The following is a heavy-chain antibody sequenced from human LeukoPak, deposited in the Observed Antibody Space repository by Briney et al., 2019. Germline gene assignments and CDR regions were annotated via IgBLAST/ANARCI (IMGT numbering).Heavy chain of an antibody. Sequence: GGSLRLSCAASGFTFSGSAMHWVRQASGKGLEWVGRIRSKANSYATAYATSVKGRFTISRDDSKNTAYLQMNSLKTEDTAVYYCTYAFWSGYYTRNFDYWGQGTLVTVSS. J-gene: IGHJ4*02. CDR1: GFTFSGSA. CDR2: IRSKANSYAT. V-gene: IGHV3-73*01. D-gene: IGHD3-3*01. CDR3: TYAFWSGYYTRNFDY.